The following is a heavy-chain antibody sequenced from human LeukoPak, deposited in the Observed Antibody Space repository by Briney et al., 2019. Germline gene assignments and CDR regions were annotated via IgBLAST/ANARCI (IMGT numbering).Heavy chain of an antibody. CDR1: RGSICSYY. J-gene: IGHJ2*01. CDR3: ARDTGYYPHWYFDL. V-gene: IGHV4-59*01. D-gene: IGHD3-9*01. Sequence: SETLSLTCTVCRGSICSYYWSWIRQPPGKGLKWIGYIYYSGSTNYNPSLKSRVTISVDTSKSQFSLKLSSVTAVDTAVYYCARDTGYYPHWYFDLWGRGTLVTVSS. CDR2: IYYSGST.